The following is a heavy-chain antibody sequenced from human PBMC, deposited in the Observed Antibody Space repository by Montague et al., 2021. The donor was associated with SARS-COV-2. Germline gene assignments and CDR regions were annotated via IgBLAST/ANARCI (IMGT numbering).Heavy chain of an antibody. Sequence: SETLSLTCTVSGGSISSSTYYWGWIRQAPGKGLEWIGSIYYSGSAYYNPSLESRVTISVDTSKNQFSLKLSSVTAADTAVYYCVRQFRSLTTTVMTRPGAFDYWGQGTMVTVSS. CDR2: IYYSGSA. J-gene: IGHJ4*03. D-gene: IGHD3-22*01. V-gene: IGHV4-39*01. CDR3: VRQFRSLTTTVMTRPGAFDY. CDR1: GGSISSSTYY.